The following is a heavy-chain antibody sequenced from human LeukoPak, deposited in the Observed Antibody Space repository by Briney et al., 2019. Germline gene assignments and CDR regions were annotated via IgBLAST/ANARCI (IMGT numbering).Heavy chain of an antibody. J-gene: IGHJ5*02. CDR1: GGSISSSSHY. D-gene: IGHD4-17*01. Sequence: PSETLSLTCTVSGGSISSSSHYWGGIGRPPGKGLEWIGSIYSSGNTFYNSSLKSRVTISADTSKNQFSLRLSSVTAADTAVYYCARRDYGVPFDPWGQGALVTVSS. CDR3: ARRDYGVPFDP. V-gene: IGHV4-39*01. CDR2: IYSSGNT.